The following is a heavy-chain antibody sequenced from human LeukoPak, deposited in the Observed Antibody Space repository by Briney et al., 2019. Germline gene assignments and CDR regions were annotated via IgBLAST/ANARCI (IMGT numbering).Heavy chain of an antibody. CDR2: IRYDGSNQ. J-gene: IGHJ4*02. Sequence: GGSLRLSCAASGFTFSSYGMHWVRQAPGKGLEWVAFIRYDGSNQYYADSMKGRFTISRDNSKNTLYLQMNSLRAEDTAVYYCAKDGIAASGWYADYWGQGTLVTVSS. CDR1: GFTFSSYG. CDR3: AKDGIAASGWYADY. D-gene: IGHD6-19*01. V-gene: IGHV3-30*02.